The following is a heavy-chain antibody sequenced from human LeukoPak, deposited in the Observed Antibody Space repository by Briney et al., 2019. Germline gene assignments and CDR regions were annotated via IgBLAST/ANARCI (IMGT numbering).Heavy chain of an antibody. V-gene: IGHV3-30-3*01. CDR1: GFTFSSYA. J-gene: IGHJ3*02. Sequence: PGGSLRLSCAASGFTFSSYAMHWVRQAPGKGLEWVAVISYDGSNKYYADSVKGRFTISRDNSKNTLYLQMNSLRAEDTAVYYCARDWVVPAVTDAFDIWGQGTMVTVSS. CDR3: ARDWVVPAVTDAFDI. CDR2: ISYDGSNK. D-gene: IGHD2-2*01.